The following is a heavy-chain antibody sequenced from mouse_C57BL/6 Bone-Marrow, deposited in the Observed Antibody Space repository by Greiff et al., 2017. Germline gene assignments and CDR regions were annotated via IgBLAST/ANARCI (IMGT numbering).Heavy chain of an antibody. CDR1: GFSLTSYG. CDR3: ARHGYDYGGGAMDY. D-gene: IGHD2-4*01. V-gene: IGHV2-6-1*01. CDR2: IWSDGST. Sequence: VKLVESGPGLVAPSQSLSITCTVSGFSLTSYGVHWVRQPPGKGLEWLIVIWSDGSTTYNSALKSRLSISKDNSKSQVFVKMNSLQTDDTAMYYCARHGYDYGGGAMDYWGQETSVTVSS. J-gene: IGHJ4*01.